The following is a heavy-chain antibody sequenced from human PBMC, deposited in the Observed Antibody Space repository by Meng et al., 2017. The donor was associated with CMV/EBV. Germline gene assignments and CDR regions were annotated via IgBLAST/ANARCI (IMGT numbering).Heavy chain of an antibody. D-gene: IGHD1-1*01. CDR1: GVSISTHY. CDR3: AERGGGY. CDR2: IHYTGRA. J-gene: IGHJ4*02. Sequence: VRLQPSRPGLGKPAETRALTCRVAGVSISTHYWSWVRQTPGKGLEWIASIHYTGRADYSPSLKSRLTISVDTSDSQLSLKLSSVTPADTAMYYCAERGGGYWGQGILVTVSS. V-gene: IGHV4-59*11.